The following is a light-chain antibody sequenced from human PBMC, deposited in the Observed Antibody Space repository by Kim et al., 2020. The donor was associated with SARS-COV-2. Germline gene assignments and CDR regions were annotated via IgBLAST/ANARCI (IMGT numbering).Light chain of an antibody. J-gene: IGLJ2*01. Sequence: SYELTQPPPVSVSPGQTASITCSGDKLGDKYACWYQQKPGQSPVLVIHEDTKRPSGIPERFSGSKSGNTATLTISGTQTTDEADFYCQAWDSRTVIFGGGTKLTVL. CDR3: QAWDSRTVI. CDR1: KLGDKY. CDR2: EDT. V-gene: IGLV3-1*01.